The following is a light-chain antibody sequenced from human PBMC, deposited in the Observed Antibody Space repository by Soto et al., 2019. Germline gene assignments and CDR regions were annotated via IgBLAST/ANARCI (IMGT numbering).Light chain of an antibody. Sequence: ERVMTQSPDTLSVSPGERITLSCRASQSVSSNLAWYQQKPGQAPRLLIYAAPTRATGIPARFSGSGSGTEFTLTISSLQSEDFAVYYCQQYGSSGTFGQGTKVDIK. J-gene: IGKJ1*01. CDR1: QSVSSN. V-gene: IGKV3-15*01. CDR2: AAP. CDR3: QQYGSSGT.